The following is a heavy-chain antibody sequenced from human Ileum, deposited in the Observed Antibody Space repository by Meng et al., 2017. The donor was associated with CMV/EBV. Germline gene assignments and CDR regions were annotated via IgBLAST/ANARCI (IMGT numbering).Heavy chain of an antibody. CDR3: ARLNYYDSREFDY. Sequence: QVQLQDSGPGRVKPSDPLSLTCTVFGGSIRNYYWSWIRQPAGKGLEWIGRIYTGGSPNYNPSLYSRVTMSLDTSKNQFSLKLNSVTAADTAVYYCARLNYYDSREFDYWGQGTLVTVSS. D-gene: IGHD3-22*01. CDR1: GGSIRNYY. V-gene: IGHV4-4*07. CDR2: IYTGGSP. J-gene: IGHJ4*02.